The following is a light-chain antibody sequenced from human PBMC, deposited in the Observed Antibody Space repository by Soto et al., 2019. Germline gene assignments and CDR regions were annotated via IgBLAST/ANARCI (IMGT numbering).Light chain of an antibody. Sequence: DIQMTQSPSFVSASVGDRVTITCRAGQVITTWLAWYQQKPGQAPKLLIYGASTLQGGVPSRFSGSGSGTEFTLTINSLQPEEFATYTCQQAYSFPRTFGQGTKVELK. CDR3: QQAYSFPRT. CDR1: QVITTW. J-gene: IGKJ1*01. V-gene: IGKV1-12*01. CDR2: GAS.